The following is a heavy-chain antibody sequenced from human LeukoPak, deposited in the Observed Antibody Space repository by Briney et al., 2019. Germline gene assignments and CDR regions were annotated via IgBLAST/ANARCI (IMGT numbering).Heavy chain of an antibody. CDR2: IKQDGSEK. J-gene: IGHJ4*02. V-gene: IGHV3-7*01. Sequence: GGSLRLSCAASGFTFSSYWMSWVRQAPGKGLEWVANIKQDGSEKYYVDSVKGRFTISRDNAKNSLYLQMNSLRAEDTAVYYCARSRGTTPWYYYDSSGYYLDYWGQGTLVTVSS. D-gene: IGHD3-22*01. CDR3: ARSRGTTPWYYYDSSGYYLDY. CDR1: GFTFSSYW.